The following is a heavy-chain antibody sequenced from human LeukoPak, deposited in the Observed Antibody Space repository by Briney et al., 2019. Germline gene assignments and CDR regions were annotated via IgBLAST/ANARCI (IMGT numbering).Heavy chain of an antibody. CDR2: INHSGST. D-gene: IGHD2-2*01. CDR1: GGXFSGYY. CDR3: ARVVQGFDDFEI. J-gene: IGHJ3*02. V-gene: IGHV4-34*01. Sequence: SETLSLTCAVYGGXFSGYYWSWIRQPPGKGLEWIGEINHSGSTNYNPSLKNRVTISVDTSRNQFSLKLSSVTAADTAVYYCARVVQGFDDFEIWGQGTMVTVSS.